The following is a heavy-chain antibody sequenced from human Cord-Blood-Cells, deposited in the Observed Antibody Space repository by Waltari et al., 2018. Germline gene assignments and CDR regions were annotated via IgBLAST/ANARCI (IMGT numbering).Heavy chain of an antibody. V-gene: IGHV4-38-2*02. Sequence: QVQLQESGPGLVKPSETLSLTCTVSGYSISSGYYWGWIRQPPGKGLEWIGSIYHSGSTYYNPSLKSRVTISVDTSKTQFSLKLSSVTAADTAVYYCASGSMVRGVIIDYWGQGTLVTVSS. CDR3: ASGSMVRGVIIDY. CDR1: GYSISSGYY. J-gene: IGHJ4*02. D-gene: IGHD3-10*01. CDR2: IYHSGST.